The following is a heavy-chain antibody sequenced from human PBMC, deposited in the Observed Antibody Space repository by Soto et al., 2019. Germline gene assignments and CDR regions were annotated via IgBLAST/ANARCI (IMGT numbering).Heavy chain of an antibody. CDR1: GFTFSTYA. Sequence: PGGSLRLSCAASGFTFSTYAMSWVRQAPGKGLEWVSAIGRIASATYYADSVKGRSTISRDNSKNTLSLQMNSLRAEDTAVYYCARCAVRLTTSGGWCNRFDPWGQGTQVTVSS. V-gene: IGHV3-23*01. CDR3: ARCAVRLTTSGGWCNRFDP. D-gene: IGHD2-21*01. J-gene: IGHJ5*02. CDR2: IGRIASAT.